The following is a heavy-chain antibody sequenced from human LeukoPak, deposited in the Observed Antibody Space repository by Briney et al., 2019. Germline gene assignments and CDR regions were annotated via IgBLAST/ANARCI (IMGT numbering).Heavy chain of an antibody. D-gene: IGHD3-10*01. CDR1: GYTLTELS. Sequence: ASVKVSCKVSGYTLTELSMHWVRQAPGKGLEWMGGFDPEDRETIYAQKFQGRVTMTEDTSTDTAYMELSSLRSEDTAVYYCATYWGITMVRVGHLAYWGQGTQVTVSS. CDR2: FDPEDRET. CDR3: ATYWGITMVRVGHLAY. V-gene: IGHV1-24*01. J-gene: IGHJ4*02.